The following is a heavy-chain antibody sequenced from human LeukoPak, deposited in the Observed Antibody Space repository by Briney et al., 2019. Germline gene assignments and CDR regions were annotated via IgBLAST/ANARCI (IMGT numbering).Heavy chain of an antibody. J-gene: IGHJ4*02. D-gene: IGHD3-22*01. CDR3: ARDPGDTMIVVVITRFDY. CDR1: GGTFSSYA. Sequence: ASVKVSCKASGGTFSSYAISWVRQAPGQGLEWMGGIIPIFGTANYAQKFQGRVTITADKSTSTAYMELRSLRSDDTAVYYCARDPGDTMIVVVITRFDYWGQGTLVTVSS. CDR2: IIPIFGTA. V-gene: IGHV1-69*06.